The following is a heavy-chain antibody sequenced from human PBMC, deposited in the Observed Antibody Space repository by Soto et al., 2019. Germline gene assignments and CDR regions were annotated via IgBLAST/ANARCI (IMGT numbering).Heavy chain of an antibody. V-gene: IGHV3-30*18. Sequence: QVQLVESGGGVVQPGRSLKLSCAASGFTFSSYGMHWVRQAPGKGLEWVAVISYDGSNKYYADSVKGRFTISRDNSKNTLYLQMNSLRAEDTAVYYCAKDLCSKLQDYYGMDVWGQGTTVTVSS. CDR3: AKDLCSKLQDYYGMDV. J-gene: IGHJ6*02. CDR1: GFTFSSYG. D-gene: IGHD4-4*01. CDR2: ISYDGSNK.